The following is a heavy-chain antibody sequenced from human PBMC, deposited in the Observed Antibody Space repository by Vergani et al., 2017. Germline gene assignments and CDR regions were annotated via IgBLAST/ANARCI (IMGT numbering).Heavy chain of an antibody. J-gene: IGHJ6*03. Sequence: EVQLLESGGGLVQPGGSLRLSCAASGFTFSSYALCWVRQAPGKGLEWVSAISGSGGSTYYADSVKGRFTISRDNSKNTLYLQMNSLRAEDTAVYYCAKGGAAAHYYYYYMDVWGKGTTVTVSS. CDR3: AKGGAAAHYYYYYMDV. V-gene: IGHV3-23*01. CDR2: ISGSGGST. D-gene: IGHD2-2*01. CDR1: GFTFSSYA.